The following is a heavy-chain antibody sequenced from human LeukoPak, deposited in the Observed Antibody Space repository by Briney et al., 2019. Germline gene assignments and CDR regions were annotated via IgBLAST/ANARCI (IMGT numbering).Heavy chain of an antibody. V-gene: IGHV3-33*08. D-gene: IGHD4-17*01. Sequence: PGRSLRLPCAASGFTFSSYGMHWVRQAPGKGLEWVAVIWYDGSNKYYADSVKGRFTISRDNSKNTLYLQMNSLRAEDTAVYYCARDTVTPKHHEYFQHWGQGTLVTVSS. J-gene: IGHJ1*01. CDR2: IWYDGSNK. CDR3: ARDTVTPKHHEYFQH. CDR1: GFTFSSYG.